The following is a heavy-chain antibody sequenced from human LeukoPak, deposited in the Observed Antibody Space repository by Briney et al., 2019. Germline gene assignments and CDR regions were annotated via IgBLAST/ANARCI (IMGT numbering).Heavy chain of an antibody. D-gene: IGHD3-3*01. Sequence: SLKVSCKASGYTFPSYLMHWVRQAPGQGLEWMGGIIPIFGTANYAQKFQGRVTITADESTSTAYMELSSLRSEDTAVYYCASPRNDFWSGPDYYYYGMDVWGQGTTVTVSS. V-gene: IGHV1-69*13. J-gene: IGHJ6*02. CDR3: ASPRNDFWSGPDYYYYGMDV. CDR1: GYTFPSYL. CDR2: IIPIFGTA.